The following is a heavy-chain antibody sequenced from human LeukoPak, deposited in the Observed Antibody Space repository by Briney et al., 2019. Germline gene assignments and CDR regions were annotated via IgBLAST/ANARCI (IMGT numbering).Heavy chain of an antibody. CDR2: IYTSGST. D-gene: IGHD6-13*01. V-gene: IGHV4-4*07. CDR3: ARGPGSWKIVANWFDP. J-gene: IGHJ5*02. CDR1: GDSISNYY. Sequence: PSETLSLTCTVSGDSISNYYWSWIRQPAGKGLEWIGRIYTSGSTNYNPSLKSRVTMSVDTSKNQFSLKLSSVTAADTAVYYCARGPGSWKIVANWFDPWGQGTLVTVSS.